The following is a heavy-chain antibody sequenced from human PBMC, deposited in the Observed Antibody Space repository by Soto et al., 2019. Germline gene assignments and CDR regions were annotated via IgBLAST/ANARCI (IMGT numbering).Heavy chain of an antibody. V-gene: IGHV3-48*03. CDR2: ISSSGSTA. J-gene: IGHJ4*02. Sequence: GGSLRLSCAASGFTFSRFDLHWVRQAPGKGLEWISYISSSGSTAYYASSVEGRFTISRDNANNSVYLQMDSLRAEDTALYYCTRAAWFPYLSFYWRQGALVTVSS. D-gene: IGHD3-10*01. CDR3: TRAAWFPYLSFY. CDR1: GFTFSRFD.